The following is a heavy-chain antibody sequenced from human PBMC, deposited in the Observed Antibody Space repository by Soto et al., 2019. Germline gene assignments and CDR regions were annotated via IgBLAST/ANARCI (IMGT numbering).Heavy chain of an antibody. V-gene: IGHV4-59*01. CDR1: GGSISSYY. J-gene: IGHJ4*02. Sequence: SETLSLTCTVSGGSISSYYWSWIRQPPGKGLEWIGYIYYSGSTNYNPSLKSRVTISVDTSKNQFSLKLSSVTAADTAVYYCARDRITMVRGDYYFDYWGQGTLVTVS. D-gene: IGHD3-10*01. CDR3: ARDRITMVRGDYYFDY. CDR2: IYYSGST.